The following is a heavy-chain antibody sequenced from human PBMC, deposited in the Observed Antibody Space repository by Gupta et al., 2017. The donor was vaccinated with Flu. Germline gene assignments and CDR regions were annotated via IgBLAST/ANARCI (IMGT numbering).Heavy chain of an antibody. J-gene: IGHJ4*02. CDR2: ISQGGSSI. CDR3: VRVGYNNWEFDY. Sequence: EVQLVESGGGLVQPGGSLGLSCAASGSSFNKYWMHGVRQAAGKGLEWVSRISQGGSSITYADSVRGRFTSSRDDAKNTLYLQMSNLKPEDTAVYYCVRVGYNNWEFDYWGQGTLVTVSS. CDR1: GSSFNKYW. V-gene: IGHV3-74*03. D-gene: IGHD1-1*01.